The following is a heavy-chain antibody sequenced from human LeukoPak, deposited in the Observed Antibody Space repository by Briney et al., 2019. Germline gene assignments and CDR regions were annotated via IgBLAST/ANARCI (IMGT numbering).Heavy chain of an antibody. D-gene: IGHD3-16*02. CDR1: GYSFTSNW. V-gene: IGHV5-51*01. J-gene: IGHJ4*02. CDR2: IYPGDSDT. Sequence: PGESLKISCKGSGYSFTSNWIGWVRQMPGKGLEWMGIIYPGDSDTRYSPSFQGQVTISADKSISTAYLQWSSLKASDTAMYYCARTYYDYVWGSYRYGLDYWGQGTLVTVSS. CDR3: ARTYYDYVWGSYRYGLDY.